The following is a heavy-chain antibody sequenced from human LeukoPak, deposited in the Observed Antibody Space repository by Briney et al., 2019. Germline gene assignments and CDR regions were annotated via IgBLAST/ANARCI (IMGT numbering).Heavy chain of an antibody. Sequence: GGSLRLSCAASGFSSGSSALGWVRQAPGKGLEWVPSISGSGSYTYYADSVKGRFTISRDNSKNTVYLQMNSLRDEDTAIYYCATRSFYYGMDVWGQGTTVTVSS. CDR2: ISGSGSYT. CDR3: ATRSFYYGMDV. V-gene: IGHV3-23*01. CDR1: GFSSGSSA. J-gene: IGHJ6*02.